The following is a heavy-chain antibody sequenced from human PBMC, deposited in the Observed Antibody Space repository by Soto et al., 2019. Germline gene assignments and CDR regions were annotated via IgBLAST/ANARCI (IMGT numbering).Heavy chain of an antibody. CDR2: IYYSGST. V-gene: IGHV4-39*01. CDR1: GGSISSSSYY. J-gene: IGHJ4*02. CDR3: ARHSYFDWLLYY. D-gene: IGHD3-9*01. Sequence: PSETLSLTCTVSGGSISSSSYYWGWIRQPPGKGLEWIGSIYYSGSTYYNPSLKSRVTISVDTSKNQFSPKLSSVTAADTAVYYCARHSYFDWLLYYWGQGTLVTVSS.